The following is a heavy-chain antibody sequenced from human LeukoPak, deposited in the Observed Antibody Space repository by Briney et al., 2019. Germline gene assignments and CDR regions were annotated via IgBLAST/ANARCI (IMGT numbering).Heavy chain of an antibody. CDR3: AREGGGGYCTRTSCYAFLD. D-gene: IGHD2-2*01. Sequence: GASVKVSCKASGYTFTSHYMHWVRQAPGQGLEWMGIINPSGGGNTNFAQKFLGRLTVTKDTSTTTVYMELSSLRSDDTAVHYCAREGGGGYCTRTSCYAFLDWGQGTLVTVSS. J-gene: IGHJ4*02. CDR2: INPSGGGNT. V-gene: IGHV1-46*01. CDR1: GYTFTSHY.